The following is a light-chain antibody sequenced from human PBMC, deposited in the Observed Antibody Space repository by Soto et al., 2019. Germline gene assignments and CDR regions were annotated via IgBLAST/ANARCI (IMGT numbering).Light chain of an antibody. CDR3: QQYNNWWT. Sequence: EMVMTQSPATLSVSPGERATLSCRASQSVSSNLAWYQQKPGQAPRLLIYGASTRATGVPARFSASGSGTEFTLTISSLQSEDFAVYYCQQYNNWWTFGQGTKVEIK. V-gene: IGKV3-15*01. CDR1: QSVSSN. J-gene: IGKJ1*01. CDR2: GAS.